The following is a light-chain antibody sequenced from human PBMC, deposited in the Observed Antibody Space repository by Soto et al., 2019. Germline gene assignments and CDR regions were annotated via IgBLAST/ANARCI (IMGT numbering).Light chain of an antibody. V-gene: IGLV2-14*03. CDR3: CSYASSSTRVI. CDR1: GSDVGGYNF. CDR2: DVN. J-gene: IGLJ2*01. Sequence: QSALTQPASVSGSPGQSIIISCTGTGSDVGGYNFVSWYQQHPGKAPKLMIYDVNIRPSGVSNRFSGSKSGNTASLTISGLQAEDEADYYCCSYASSSTRVIFGGGTKLTVL.